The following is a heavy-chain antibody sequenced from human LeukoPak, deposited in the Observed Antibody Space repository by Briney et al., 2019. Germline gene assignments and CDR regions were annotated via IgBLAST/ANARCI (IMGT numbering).Heavy chain of an antibody. CDR2: IIPIPGIT. CDR1: GGTFSNFG. J-gene: IGHJ4*02. V-gene: IGHV1-69*04. D-gene: IGHD3-10*01. Sequence: SVKVSCKASGGTFSNFGITWVRQAPGQGLEWMGRIIPIPGITNYAQKFQGRVMVTADKSTTTAYLELTSLISEDTAVYYCATDLTGSDDYWGQGTLVTVSS. CDR3: ATDLTGSDDY.